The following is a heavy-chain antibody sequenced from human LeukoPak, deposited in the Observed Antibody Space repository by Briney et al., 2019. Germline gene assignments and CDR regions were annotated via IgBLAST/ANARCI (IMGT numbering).Heavy chain of an antibody. J-gene: IGHJ5*01. D-gene: IGHD2-2*01. CDR1: GCTFTKYW. V-gene: IGHV5-51*01. CDR2: IFPGDSDT. CDR3: ARRPASVGGGFDS. Sequence: GQSLKISCKASGCTFTKYWIAWVRQMPGKGLEYIGIIFPGDSDTRYSPSFEGQVTISADNSISTAYLQWSRLTASDTAIYYCARRPASVGGGFDSWGQGSLVTVSS.